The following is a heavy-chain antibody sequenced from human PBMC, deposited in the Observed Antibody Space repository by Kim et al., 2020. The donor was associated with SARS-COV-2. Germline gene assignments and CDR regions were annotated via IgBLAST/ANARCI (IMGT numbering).Heavy chain of an antibody. CDR2: ISASGDTI. V-gene: IGHV3-11*01. J-gene: IGHJ4*02. CDR1: DPY. Sequence: DPYLSWVSQAPGKGLEWIAYISASGDTIRYADSVKGRFTISRDTVKNSLFLQIDSLRVEDTALYYCARDKGYTGFDYWGQGTRVTASS. D-gene: IGHD5-18*01. CDR3: ARDKGYTGFDY.